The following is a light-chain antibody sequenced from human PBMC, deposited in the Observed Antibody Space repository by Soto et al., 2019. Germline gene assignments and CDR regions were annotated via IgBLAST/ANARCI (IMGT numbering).Light chain of an antibody. J-gene: IGLJ2*01. V-gene: IGLV2-8*01. CDR3: SSYAGSNNVV. CDR2: EVS. Sequence: QSALTQPPSASGSPGQSVTISCTGTSSDVGGYNYVSWYQQHPGKAPKLMIYEVSKRPSGVPDRFSGSKSVNTASLTVSGLQAEDEDDYYCSSYAGSNNVVFGGGTKVTVL. CDR1: SSDVGGYNY.